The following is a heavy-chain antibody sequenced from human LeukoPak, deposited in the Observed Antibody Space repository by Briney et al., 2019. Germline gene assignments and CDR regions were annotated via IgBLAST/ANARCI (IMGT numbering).Heavy chain of an antibody. J-gene: IGHJ3*02. V-gene: IGHV4-30-2*01. CDR3: ARDQGYSYGRDAFDI. CDR1: GGSVSSGGYS. CDR2: IYHSGST. Sequence: SQTLSLTCAVSGGSVSSGGYSWSWIRQPPGKGLEWIGYIYHSGSTYYNPSLKSRVTISVDRSKNQFSLKLSSVTAADTAVYYCARDQGYSYGRDAFDIWGQGTMVTVSS. D-gene: IGHD5-18*01.